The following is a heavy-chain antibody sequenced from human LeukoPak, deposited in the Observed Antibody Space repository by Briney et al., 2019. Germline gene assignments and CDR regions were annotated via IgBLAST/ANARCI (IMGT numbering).Heavy chain of an antibody. V-gene: IGHV1-2*06. CDR2: INPSSGGT. D-gene: IGHD3-16*02. CDR1: GYTFTDYY. CDR3: AKDTFYDDVWGSYRCFDY. Sequence: ASVKVSCKASGYTFTDYYIHWVRQAPGQGLEWMGRINPSSGGTKYAQKFQGRVTMTRDTSISTAYMELSRLRSDDTAVYYCAKDTFYDDVWGSYRCFDYWGREPWSPSPQ. J-gene: IGHJ4*02.